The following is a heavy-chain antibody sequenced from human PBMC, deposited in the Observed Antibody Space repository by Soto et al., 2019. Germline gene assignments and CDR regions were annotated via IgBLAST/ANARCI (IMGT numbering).Heavy chain of an antibody. CDR1: GFTFSSYG. CDR3: ARATYYDPTHAFDI. Sequence: RLSCAASGFTFSSYGMHWVRQAPGKGLEWVAVIWYDGSNKYYADSVKGRFTISRDNSKNTLYLQMNSLRAEDTAVYYCARATYYDPTHAFDIWGQGTMVTVSS. V-gene: IGHV3-33*01. D-gene: IGHD3-3*01. J-gene: IGHJ3*02. CDR2: IWYDGSNK.